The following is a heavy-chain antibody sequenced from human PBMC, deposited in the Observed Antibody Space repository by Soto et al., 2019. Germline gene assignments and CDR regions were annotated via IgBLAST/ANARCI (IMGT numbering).Heavy chain of an antibody. V-gene: IGHV3-23*01. CDR2: VSGNGGTT. Sequence: PGGSLRLSCAASGFPFGSHAMSWVRQAPGKGLEWVSLVSGNGGTTNYADSVKGRFTISRDNSQKTLYLQMNSLRAEDTAIYYCAKGKAHTLFGVGTLFDYWGQGTLVTVSS. J-gene: IGHJ4*02. CDR3: AKGKAHTLFGVGTLFDY. D-gene: IGHD3-3*01. CDR1: GFPFGSHA.